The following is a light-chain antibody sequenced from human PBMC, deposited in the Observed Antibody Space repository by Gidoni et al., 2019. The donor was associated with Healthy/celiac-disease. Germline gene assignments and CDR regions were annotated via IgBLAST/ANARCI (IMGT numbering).Light chain of an antibody. V-gene: IGLV2-8*01. J-gene: IGLJ3*02. Sequence: QSALTQPPSASGSPGQSVTISCTGTSSDVGGYNYVSWYQQHPGKAPKSMIYDVSKRPSGVPDRFSGSKSGNTASLTVSGLQAEDEADYYCSSYAGSNNLVFGGGTKLTVL. CDR2: DVS. CDR3: SSYAGSNNLV. CDR1: SSDVGGYNY.